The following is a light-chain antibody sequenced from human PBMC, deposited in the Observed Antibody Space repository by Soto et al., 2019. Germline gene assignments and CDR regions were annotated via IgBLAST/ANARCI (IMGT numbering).Light chain of an antibody. Sequence: EIVMTPSPATLSVSPVERATLSCRASQSVSSYLAWYQQKRGQAPRLLIYDASSRATGIPDRFSGSGSGTDFTLTISRLEPEDFAVYYCQQYGSSPPLTFGGGTKVDIK. V-gene: IGKV3-20*01. CDR1: QSVSSY. CDR2: DAS. J-gene: IGKJ4*01. CDR3: QQYGSSPPLT.